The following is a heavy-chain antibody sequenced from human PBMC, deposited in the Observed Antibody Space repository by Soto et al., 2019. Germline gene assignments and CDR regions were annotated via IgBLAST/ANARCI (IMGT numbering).Heavy chain of an antibody. D-gene: IGHD5-18*01. J-gene: IGHJ4*02. CDR2: IYYSGRT. CDR3: AKTGYGHCIGY. CDR1: GGSIGSLH. Sequence: PPLPTTVAGGSIGSLHCRRIRQAPGKGLEWIGNIYYSGRTNYNPSLKSRVTISVDTSKEQFSLRLSSVTAADTAVYYCAKTGYGHCIGYRGQGTLGTGPS. V-gene: IGHV4-59*11.